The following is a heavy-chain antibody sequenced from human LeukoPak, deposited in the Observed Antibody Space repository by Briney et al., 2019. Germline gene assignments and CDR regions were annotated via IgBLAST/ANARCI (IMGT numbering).Heavy chain of an antibody. D-gene: IGHD1-26*01. J-gene: IGHJ4*02. CDR2: VDPEDGET. CDR1: GYTFTDYY. V-gene: IGHV1-69-2*01. CDR3: ASRERPCGRDY. Sequence: ASVKISCKASGYTFTDYYMHWVQQAPGKGLEWMGRVDPEDGETIYAEKFQGRVTITADTSTDTAYMELSSLRSEDTAVYYCASRERPCGRDYWGQGTLVTVSS.